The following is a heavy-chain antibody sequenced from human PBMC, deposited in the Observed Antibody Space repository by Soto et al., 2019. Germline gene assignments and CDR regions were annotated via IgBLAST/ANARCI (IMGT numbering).Heavy chain of an antibody. CDR3: ATGPSYCSNIACYVDAFHI. Sequence: SETLSLTGTGSNGSITSSNWWRWVRQSPGKGLEWIGEVGQSGSTNYLPSLKSRVTISLDNSKNRFSLNLSSVTAADTAVYYCATGPSYCSNIACYVDAFHIWGQGTMVTVSS. CDR2: VGQSGST. V-gene: IGHV4-4*02. D-gene: IGHD2-2*01. CDR1: NGSITSSNW. J-gene: IGHJ3*02.